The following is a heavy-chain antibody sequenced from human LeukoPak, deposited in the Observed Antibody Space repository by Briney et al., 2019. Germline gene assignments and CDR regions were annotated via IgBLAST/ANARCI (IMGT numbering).Heavy chain of an antibody. J-gene: IGHJ4*02. CDR2: ISAYNGNT. V-gene: IGHV1-18*01. CDR1: GYTFTSYG. Sequence: ASVKVSCKASGYTFTSYGTSWVRQAPGQGLEWMGWISAYNGNTNYAQKLQGRVTMTTDTSTSTAYMELRSLRSDDTAVYYCARDTSLGCSGGSCYSPGAVDYWGQGTLVTVSS. D-gene: IGHD2-15*01. CDR3: ARDTSLGCSGGSCYSPGAVDY.